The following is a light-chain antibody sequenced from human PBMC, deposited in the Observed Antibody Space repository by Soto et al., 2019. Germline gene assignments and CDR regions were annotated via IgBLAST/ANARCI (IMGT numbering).Light chain of an antibody. Sequence: EIVFTQSPGTLSLSPGEGATLSCRASQTMSSNYLAWYQQKPGQPPRLLIYGGSSRAAGIPDRFSGSGSGTDFTLTISXLEPEDFAVYYCQQYGSSRTFGQGTKVDIK. J-gene: IGKJ1*01. V-gene: IGKV3-20*01. CDR2: GGS. CDR3: QQYGSSRT. CDR1: QTMSSNY.